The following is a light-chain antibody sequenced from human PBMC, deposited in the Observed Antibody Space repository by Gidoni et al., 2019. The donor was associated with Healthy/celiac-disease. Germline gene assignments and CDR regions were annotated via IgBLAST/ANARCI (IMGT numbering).Light chain of an antibody. Sequence: DIQMTQSPSSLSASVGDRVTITCRASQSISSYLNWYQQKPGKAPKLLIYAASSLQSGVPSRFSGSGSGTDFTLTISSLQPEDFATYYCQQSYSTPFTFAGXTKVEIK. V-gene: IGKV1-39*01. CDR1: QSISSY. CDR3: QQSYSTPFT. J-gene: IGKJ4*01. CDR2: AAS.